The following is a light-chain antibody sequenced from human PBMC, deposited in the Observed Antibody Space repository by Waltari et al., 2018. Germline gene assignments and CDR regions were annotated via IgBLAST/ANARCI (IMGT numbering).Light chain of an antibody. CDR2: INSDRSH. Sequence: QLVLPQSPSASASLGAPVNFTCTLTSAHSSSAFPSHPQQPEKGPRYLMKINSDRSHKKGDGIPDRFSGSSSGAERYLTISSLQSEDEADYYCQTWGTGTWVFGGGTKLTVL. CDR3: QTWGTGTWV. J-gene: IGLJ3*02. CDR1: SAHSSSA. V-gene: IGLV4-69*01.